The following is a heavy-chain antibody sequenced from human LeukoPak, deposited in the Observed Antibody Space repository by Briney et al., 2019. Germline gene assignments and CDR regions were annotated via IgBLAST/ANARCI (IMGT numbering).Heavy chain of an antibody. CDR3: ARDGNLPQQLRYAFDI. J-gene: IGHJ3*02. D-gene: IGHD6-13*01. CDR1: GFTFSSYA. CDR2: ISGSGGST. Sequence: GGSLRLSCAASGFTFSSYAMSWVRQAPGKGLEWVSAISGSGGSTYYADSVKGRFTISRDNSKNTLYLQMNSLRAEDTAVYYCARDGNLPQQLRYAFDIWGQGTMVTVSS. V-gene: IGHV3-23*01.